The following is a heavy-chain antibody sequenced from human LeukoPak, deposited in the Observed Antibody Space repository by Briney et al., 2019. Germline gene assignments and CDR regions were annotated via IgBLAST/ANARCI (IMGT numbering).Heavy chain of an antibody. V-gene: IGHV3-53*01. D-gene: IGHD6-19*01. CDR3: ARDSSSGWHHVS. CDR2: IYSGGTT. Sequence: GGSLRLSCAASGFTVSTNYMSWVRQAPGRGLEWVSVIYSGGTTYYADSVQGRFTISRDHSQNTLYLQINSLRADDTAVYYCARDSSSGWHHVSWGQGTRVTVSS. CDR1: GFTVSTNY. J-gene: IGHJ5*02.